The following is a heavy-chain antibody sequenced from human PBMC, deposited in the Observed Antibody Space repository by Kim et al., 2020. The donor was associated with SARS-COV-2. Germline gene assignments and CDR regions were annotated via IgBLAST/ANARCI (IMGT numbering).Heavy chain of an antibody. CDR3: ARVSLLNYYDSSGYYKN. CDR2: IYYSGST. V-gene: IGHV4-31*03. Sequence: SETLSLTCTVSGGSISSGGYYWSWIRQHPGKGLEWIGYIYYSGSTYYNPSLKSRVTISVDTSKNQFSLKLSSVTAADTAVYYCARVSLLNYYDSSGYYKNWGQGTLVTVSS. D-gene: IGHD3-22*01. J-gene: IGHJ4*02. CDR1: GGSISSGGYY.